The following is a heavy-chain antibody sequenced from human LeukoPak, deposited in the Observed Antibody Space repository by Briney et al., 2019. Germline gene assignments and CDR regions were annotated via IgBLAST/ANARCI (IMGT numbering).Heavy chain of an antibody. CDR2: IRYDGSNK. V-gene: IGHV3-30*02. CDR1: GFTFSSYG. D-gene: IGHD2-2*01. CDR3: AKELDIVVVPAAKGFDY. J-gene: IGHJ4*02. Sequence: GGSLRLSCAASGFTFSSYGMHWVRQAPGKGLEWVAFIRYDGSNKYYADSVKGRFTISRDNSKNTLYLQMNSLRAEDTAVYYCAKELDIVVVPAAKGFDYWGQGTLVTVPS.